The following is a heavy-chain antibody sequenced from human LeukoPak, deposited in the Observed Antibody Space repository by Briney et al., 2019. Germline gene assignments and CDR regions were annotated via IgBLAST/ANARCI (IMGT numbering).Heavy chain of an antibody. CDR3: VKITSVTGGDC. CDR1: GFTFSTYW. J-gene: IGHJ4*02. V-gene: IGHV3-74*01. CDR2: INGDGIST. Sequence: PGGSLRLSCAASGFTFSTYWMHWVRQAPGKGLVWVSRINGDGISTNYADSVKGRFTISRDNAKNTLYLQMSSLRAEDTAVYYCVKITSVTGGDCWGQGTRLTVSS. D-gene: IGHD1-1*01.